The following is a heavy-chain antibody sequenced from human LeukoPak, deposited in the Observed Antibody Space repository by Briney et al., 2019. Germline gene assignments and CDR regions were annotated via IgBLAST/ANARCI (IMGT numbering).Heavy chain of an antibody. J-gene: IGHJ5*02. Sequence: PGGSLRLSCAASGFTFITYGMHWVRQAPGKGLEWVAVIAYDGSNKYYGDSVKGRFTVSRDNSYHTLYLQMNSLRTEDTAVYYCAKGGGWRDNWFDPWGQGTLVTVSS. CDR1: GFTFITYG. CDR2: IAYDGSNK. CDR3: AKGGGWRDNWFDP. D-gene: IGHD6-19*01. V-gene: IGHV3-30*18.